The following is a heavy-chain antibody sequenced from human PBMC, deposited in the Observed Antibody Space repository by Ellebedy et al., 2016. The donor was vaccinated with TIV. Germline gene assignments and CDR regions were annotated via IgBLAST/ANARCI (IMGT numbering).Heavy chain of an antibody. Sequence: GGSLRLSXAASGFTVSSNYMSWVRQAPGKGLEWVSVIYSGGSTYYADSVKGRFTISRDNSKNTLYLQMNSLRAEDTAVYYCVQVTGSQEYWGQGTLVTVSS. CDR1: GFTVSSNY. CDR3: VQVTGSQEY. V-gene: IGHV3-66*01. D-gene: IGHD3-10*01. J-gene: IGHJ4*02. CDR2: IYSGGST.